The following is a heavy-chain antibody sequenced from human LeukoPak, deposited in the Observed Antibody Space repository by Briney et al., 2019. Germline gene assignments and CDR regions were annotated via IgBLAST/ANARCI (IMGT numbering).Heavy chain of an antibody. V-gene: IGHV4-30-4*01. CDR1: GGSISSGDYY. CDR2: IYYSGST. D-gene: IGHD3-10*01. CDR3: ARESIRGVVVDY. J-gene: IGHJ4*03. Sequence: SQTLSLTCTVSGGSISSGDYYWSWIRQPPGKGLEWIGYIYYSGSTYYNPSLKSRVTISVDTSKNQFSLKLSSVTAADTAVYYCARESIRGVVVDYWGQGTTVTVSS.